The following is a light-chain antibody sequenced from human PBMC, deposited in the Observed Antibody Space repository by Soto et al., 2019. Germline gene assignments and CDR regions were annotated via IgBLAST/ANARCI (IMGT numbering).Light chain of an antibody. CDR2: AAS. J-gene: IGKJ4*01. CDR3: QQYYSYHPY. CDR1: QGISSY. Sequence: AIRMTQSPSSLSASTGDRVTITCRASQGISSYLAWYQQKPGKAPKLLIYAASTLPSGVPSRFSGSGSGADFTRTSSCLQSEDFASYYCQQYYSYHPYFGGGTKVEIK. V-gene: IGKV1-8*01.